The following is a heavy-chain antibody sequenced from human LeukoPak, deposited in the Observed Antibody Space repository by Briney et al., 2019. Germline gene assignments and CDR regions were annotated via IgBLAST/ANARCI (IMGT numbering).Heavy chain of an antibody. J-gene: IGHJ4*02. CDR3: ARGVAGWLQFAFDY. CDR2: ISAYNGNT. V-gene: IGHV1-18*01. D-gene: IGHD5-24*01. Sequence: ASVKVSCKASGYTFTSYGISWVRQAPGQGLEWMGWISAYNGNTNYAQKLQGRVTMTTDTSTSTAYMELRSLRSDDAAVYYCARGVAGWLQFAFDYWGQGTQVTVSS. CDR1: GYTFTSYG.